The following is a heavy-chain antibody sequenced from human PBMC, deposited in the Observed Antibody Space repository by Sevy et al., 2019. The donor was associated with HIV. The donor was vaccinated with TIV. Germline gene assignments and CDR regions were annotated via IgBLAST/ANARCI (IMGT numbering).Heavy chain of an antibody. Sequence: GGSLRLSCAASGFTFSSYAVHWVRQAPGKGLEWVAVISYDGSNKYYADSVKGRFTISRDNSKNTLYLQMNSLRAEDTAVYYCARDLGYCSSTSCSDYGMDVWGQGTTVTVSS. CDR2: ISYDGSNK. CDR3: ARDLGYCSSTSCSDYGMDV. D-gene: IGHD2-2*01. J-gene: IGHJ6*02. V-gene: IGHV3-30-3*01. CDR1: GFTFSSYA.